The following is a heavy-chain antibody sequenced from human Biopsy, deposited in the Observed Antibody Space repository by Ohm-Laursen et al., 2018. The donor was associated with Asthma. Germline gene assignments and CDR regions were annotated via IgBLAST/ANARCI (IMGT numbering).Heavy chain of an antibody. CDR3: VRRGGLERYFDY. J-gene: IGHJ4*02. CDR1: GGSISSGAYY. V-gene: IGHV4-30-4*02. D-gene: IGHD3-16*01. Sequence: SDTLSLTCTVSGGSISSGAYYWSWVRQPPGKGLEWIGYIYYIGSTYYNPSLKSRVAISLDTSKNQFSLKLSSVTAADTAVYLCVRRGGLERYFDYWGQGTLVTVSS. CDR2: IYYIGST.